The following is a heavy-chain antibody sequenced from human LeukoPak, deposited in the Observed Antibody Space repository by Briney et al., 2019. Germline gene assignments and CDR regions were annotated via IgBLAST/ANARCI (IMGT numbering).Heavy chain of an antibody. J-gene: IGHJ4*02. D-gene: IGHD2-21*01. Sequence: SETLSLTCTVSGGSIINSSYYWGWIRLPPGRGLEWIGSISYSGTTYHNPSLQGRVTMSVDTSENQSSLKLSSVTAADTAMYYCVRVFLAYRARFDFWGQGTPVTVSS. V-gene: IGHV4-39*07. CDR3: VRVFLAYRARFDF. CDR1: GGSIINSSYY. CDR2: ISYSGTT.